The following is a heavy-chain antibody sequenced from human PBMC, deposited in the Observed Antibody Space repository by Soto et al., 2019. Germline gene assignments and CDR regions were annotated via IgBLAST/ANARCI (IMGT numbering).Heavy chain of an antibody. Sequence: ASVKVSCKASGYTFTSYDINWVRQATGQGLEWMGWMNPNSGNTGYAQKFQGRVTMTRNTSISTAYMELSSLRSEDTAVYYCARWGGGPNYYYYGMDVRREGTTVTVSS. CDR2: MNPNSGNT. D-gene: IGHD3-10*01. V-gene: IGHV1-8*01. J-gene: IGHJ6*04. CDR3: ARWGGGPNYYYYGMDV. CDR1: GYTFTSYD.